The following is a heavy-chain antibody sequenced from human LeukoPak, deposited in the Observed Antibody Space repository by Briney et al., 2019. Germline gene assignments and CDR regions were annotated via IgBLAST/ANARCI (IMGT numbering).Heavy chain of an antibody. CDR3: ARITYYDILTGYSTAMDV. V-gene: IGHV3-21*01. CDR2: ISSSSSYI. CDR1: GFTFSSYS. Sequence: GGSLRLSCAASGFTFSSYSMNWVRQAPGKGLEWVSSISSSSSYIYYADSVKGRFTISRDNAKNSLYLQMNSLRAEDTAVYYCARITYYDILTGYSTAMDVWGKGTMVTVSS. J-gene: IGHJ6*03. D-gene: IGHD3-9*01.